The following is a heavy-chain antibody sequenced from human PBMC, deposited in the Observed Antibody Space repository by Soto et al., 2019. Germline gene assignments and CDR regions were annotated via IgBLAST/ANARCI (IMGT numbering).Heavy chain of an antibody. D-gene: IGHD3-22*01. V-gene: IGHV1-2*04. CDR1: GYTFTGYY. J-gene: IGHJ1*01. Sequence: ASVKVSCKASGYTFTGYYMHWVRQPPGQGLEWMGWTNPNSGGTNYAQKFQGWVTMTRDTSISTAYMELSRLRSDDTAVYYCASGRRVYDRTERASAEYFQHWGQGTLVTVSS. CDR3: ASGRRVYDRTERASAEYFQH. CDR2: TNPNSGGT.